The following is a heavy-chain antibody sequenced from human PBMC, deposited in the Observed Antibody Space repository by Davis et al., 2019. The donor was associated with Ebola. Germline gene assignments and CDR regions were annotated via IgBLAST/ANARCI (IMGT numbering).Heavy chain of an antibody. J-gene: IGHJ6*04. V-gene: IGHV3-48*02. CDR1: GFTFSSYN. CDR2: ISTSSSTI. CDR3: ARGIAVAGYYYYGMDV. D-gene: IGHD6-19*01. Sequence: GGSLRLSCAASGFTFSSYNMNWVRQAPGKGLEWVSYISTSSSTIYYADSVKGRFTISRDNAKNSLYLQMNSLRDEDTAIYYCARGIAVAGYYYYGMDVWGKGTTVTVSS.